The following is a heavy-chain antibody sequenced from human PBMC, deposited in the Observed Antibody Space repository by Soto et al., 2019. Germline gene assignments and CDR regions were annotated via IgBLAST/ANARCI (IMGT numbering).Heavy chain of an antibody. D-gene: IGHD1-1*01. CDR3: VRDGTKNLRDWFDP. J-gene: IGHJ5*02. Sequence: LSLTCNVAGASLIGYYWSWIRQPPGKGLEWIGRTYATGSSDYNPSLKSRITISVDMSKKQFSLTLRSVTAADTAMYYCVRDGTKNLRDWFDPWGQGILVTVSS. CDR2: TYATGSS. V-gene: IGHV4-4*07. CDR1: GASLIGYY.